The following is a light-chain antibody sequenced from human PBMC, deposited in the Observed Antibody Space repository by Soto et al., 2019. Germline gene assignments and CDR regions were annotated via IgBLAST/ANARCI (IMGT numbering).Light chain of an antibody. CDR2: EVS. J-gene: IGLJ2*01. CDR3: CSYTGSRTFVL. CDR1: SSDVGCYNL. Sequence: QSALTQPASVSGSPGQSITISCTGTSSDVGCYNLVSWYQQHPGKAPKFMIYEVSKRPSGVSNRFSGSKSGNTASLTISGLQAEDEADYYCCSYTGSRTFVLFGGGTKLTVL. V-gene: IGLV2-23*02.